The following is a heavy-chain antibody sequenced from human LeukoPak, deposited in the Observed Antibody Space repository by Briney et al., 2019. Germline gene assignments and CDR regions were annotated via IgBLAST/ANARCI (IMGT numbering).Heavy chain of an antibody. CDR3: ASSNQADDY. Sequence: GGSLRLSCAASGFTFSIYWMTWIRQAPGKGLEWVANIKQDGSEKYYVDSVKGRFTISRDNAKNTLYLQMDSLRAEDTGVYYCASSNQADDYWGRGTLVTVSS. V-gene: IGHV3-7*01. CDR2: IKQDGSEK. D-gene: IGHD1-14*01. CDR1: GFTFSIYW. J-gene: IGHJ4*02.